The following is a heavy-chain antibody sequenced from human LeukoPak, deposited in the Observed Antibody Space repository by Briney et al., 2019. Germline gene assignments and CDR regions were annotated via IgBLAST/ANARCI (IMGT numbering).Heavy chain of an antibody. CDR1: GYTFTSYY. V-gene: IGHV1-8*02. CDR2: MNPNSGNT. J-gene: IGHJ4*02. CDR3: ARGLGDYYDSSGYYAGDY. Sequence: ASVKVSCKASGYTFTSYYMHWVRQATGQGLEWMGWMNPNSGNTGYAQKFQGRVTMTRNTSISTAYMELSSLRSEDTAVYYCARGLGDYYDSSGYYAGDYWGQGTLVTVSS. D-gene: IGHD3-22*01.